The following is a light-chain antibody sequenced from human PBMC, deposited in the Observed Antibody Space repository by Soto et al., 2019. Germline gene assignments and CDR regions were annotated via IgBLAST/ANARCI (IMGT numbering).Light chain of an antibody. CDR2: AAS. CDR3: LQHNSYPLT. V-gene: IGKV1-17*02. CDR1: QGIRND. Sequence: DLQMTQSPSSLSASVGDRVTITCRASQGIRNDLHCYQQKPGKAPKRLIYAASSLQSGVPSRFSGSGSGTEFTLTISNLQPEDFATYYCLQHNSYPLTFGGGTKVEIK. J-gene: IGKJ4*01.